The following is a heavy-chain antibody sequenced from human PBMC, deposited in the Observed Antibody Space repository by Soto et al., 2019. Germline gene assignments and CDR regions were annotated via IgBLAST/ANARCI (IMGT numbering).Heavy chain of an antibody. Sequence: QVQLVQSGVEVKKPGASVKVSCKASGYTFTSYGISWVRQAPGQGLEWMGWISAYNGNTNYAQKVQGRVTMTTDTSKSTVYMELRSLRSDDTAVYYCARVRAELGYCSGPSCLPYYYGMDVWGQGTTVTVSS. CDR2: ISAYNGNT. CDR3: ARVRAELGYCSGPSCLPYYYGMDV. CDR1: GYTFTSYG. V-gene: IGHV1-18*01. J-gene: IGHJ6*02. D-gene: IGHD2-15*01.